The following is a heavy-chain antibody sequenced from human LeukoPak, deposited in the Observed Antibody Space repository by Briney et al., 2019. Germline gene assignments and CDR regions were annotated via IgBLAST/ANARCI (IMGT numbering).Heavy chain of an antibody. Sequence: PGGSLRLSCAASRFTFSNYVMHWVRQAPGKGLEWVAVISYDGSDKYYADSVKGRFTISRDNSKNTLYLQMNSLRAEDTAVYYCARDGVGASFDYWGQGTLVTVSS. J-gene: IGHJ4*02. CDR3: ARDGVGASFDY. CDR2: ISYDGSDK. CDR1: RFTFSNYV. V-gene: IGHV3-30*03. D-gene: IGHD1-26*01.